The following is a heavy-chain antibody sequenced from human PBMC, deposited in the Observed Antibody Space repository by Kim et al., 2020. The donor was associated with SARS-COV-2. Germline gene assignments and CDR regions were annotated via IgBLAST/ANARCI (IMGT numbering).Heavy chain of an antibody. CDR1: GFTFSSYE. CDR3: ARGLITGTGPGDY. Sequence: GGSLRLSCAASGFTFSSYEMNWVRQAPGKGLEWVSYISSSGSIIYYADSVKGRFTISRDNAKNSLYLQMNSLRAEDTAVYYCARGLITGTGPGDYWGQGTLVTVSS. D-gene: IGHD1-20*01. CDR2: ISSSGSII. V-gene: IGHV3-48*03. J-gene: IGHJ4*02.